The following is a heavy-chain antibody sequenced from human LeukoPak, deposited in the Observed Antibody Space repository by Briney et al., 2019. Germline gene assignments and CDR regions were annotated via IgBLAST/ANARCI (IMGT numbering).Heavy chain of an antibody. J-gene: IGHJ4*02. CDR3: ARRANSGSRGFDY. CDR2: VFYTGST. V-gene: IGHV4-59*08. D-gene: IGHD5-12*01. CDR1: GGSISTYY. Sequence: KPSETLSLTSTVSGGSISTYYWTWIRQPPGKGLEWIGYVFYTGSTSYNPSLKSRLTISVDTSKNQFSLKVSSVTAADTAVYYCARRANSGSRGFDYWGQGTLVTVSS.